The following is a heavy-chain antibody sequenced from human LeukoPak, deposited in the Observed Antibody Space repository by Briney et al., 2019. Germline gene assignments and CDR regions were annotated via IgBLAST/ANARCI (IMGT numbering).Heavy chain of an antibody. CDR3: VKDMAWGVDEGSGIDY. CDR1: GFTFDDYA. V-gene: IGHV3-9*01. CDR2: ISWNSGSI. Sequence: GGSLRLSCAASGFTFDDYAMHWVRQAPGKGLEWVSGISWNSGSIGYADSVKGRFTISRDNAKNSLYLQMNSLRAEDTALYYCVKDMAWGVDEGSGIDYWGQGTLVTVSS. J-gene: IGHJ4*02. D-gene: IGHD3-10*01.